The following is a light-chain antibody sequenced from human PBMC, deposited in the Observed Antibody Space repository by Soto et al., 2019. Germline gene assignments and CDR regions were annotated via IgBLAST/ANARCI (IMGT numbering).Light chain of an antibody. V-gene: IGKV1-8*01. CDR2: AAS. J-gene: IGKJ1*01. CDR1: QGISSY. Sequence: AIRMTQSPSSFSASTGDRVTITCRASQGISSYLAWYQQKPGKAPKLLIYAASTLQSGVPSRFSVSGSGTEFTLTISSLQPEDFATYYCLQHNSGPRTFGQGTKVDIK. CDR3: LQHNSGPRT.